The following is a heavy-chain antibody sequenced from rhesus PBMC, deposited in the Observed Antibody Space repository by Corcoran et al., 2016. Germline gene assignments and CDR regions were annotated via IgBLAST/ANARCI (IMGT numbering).Heavy chain of an antibody. CDR2: IYGNKANS. Sequence: QVQLQESGPGLVKPSETLSLSCTVSGGSISGSSFWSWLRPPPGTGLEWIWSIYGNKANSYYDHSLKSRGTISKDTSKNRVVLGLIAVAAADTAVYYCATCDYGSSSLFDYWGQGVLVTVSS. V-gene: IGHV4-143*01. D-gene: IGHD4-29*01. CDR1: GGSISGSSF. J-gene: IGHJ4*01. CDR3: ATCDYGSSSLFDY.